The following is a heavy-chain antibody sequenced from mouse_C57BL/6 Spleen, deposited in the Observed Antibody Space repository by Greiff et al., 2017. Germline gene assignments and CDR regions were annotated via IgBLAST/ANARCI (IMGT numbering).Heavy chain of an antibody. CDR3: ALITTVVAKNYAMDY. CDR1: GYSFTDYN. J-gene: IGHJ4*01. D-gene: IGHD1-1*01. Sequence: EVKLMESGPELVKPGASVKISCKASGYSFTDYNMNWVKQSNGKSLEWIGVINPNYGTTSYNQKFKGKATLTVDQSSSTAYMQLNSLTSEDSAVYYCALITTVVAKNYAMDYWGQGTSVTVSS. V-gene: IGHV1-39*01. CDR2: INPNYGTT.